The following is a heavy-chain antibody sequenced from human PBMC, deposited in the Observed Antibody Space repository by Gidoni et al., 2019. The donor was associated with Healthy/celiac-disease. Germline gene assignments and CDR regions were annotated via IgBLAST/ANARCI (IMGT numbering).Heavy chain of an antibody. CDR1: GYTLTELS. V-gene: IGHV1-24*01. CDR2: FDPEDGET. Sequence: QVQLVQSGAEVKKPGASVTVSCKVSGYTLTELSMHWVRQAPGKGLEWMGGFDPEDGETIYAQKFQGRVTMTEDTSTDTAYMELSSLRSEDTAVYYCATVKRVLWGSGYYTLDYWGQGTLVTVSS. CDR3: ATVKRVLWGSGYYTLDY. D-gene: IGHD3-3*01. J-gene: IGHJ4*02.